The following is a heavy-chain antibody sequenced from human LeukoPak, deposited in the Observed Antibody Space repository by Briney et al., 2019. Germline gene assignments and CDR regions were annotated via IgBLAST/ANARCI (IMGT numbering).Heavy chain of an antibody. V-gene: IGHV4-59*12. J-gene: IGHJ3*02. CDR3: ARGREAVAGSFGVFDI. CDR1: GDSISTYY. Sequence: SETLSLTCTVSGDSISTYYWSWIRQPPGKGLEWIGYVYYSGSTNYNPSLKSRVTISVDTSKNQFSLKLSSVTAADTAVYYCARGREAVAGSFGVFDIWGQGTMVTVSS. CDR2: VYYSGST. D-gene: IGHD6-19*01.